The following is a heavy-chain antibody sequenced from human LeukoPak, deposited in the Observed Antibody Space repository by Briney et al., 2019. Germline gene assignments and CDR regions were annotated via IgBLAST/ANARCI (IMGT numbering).Heavy chain of an antibody. J-gene: IGHJ3*02. CDR2: INPNSGGT. Sequence: ASVRVSCKASGYTFTGYYMHWVRQAPGQGLELMGWINPNSGGTNYAQKFQGRVTMTRDTSISTAYMELSRLRSDDTAVYYCAREMGLAAVDAFDIWGQGTMVTVSS. CDR3: AREMGLAAVDAFDI. CDR1: GYTFTGYY. D-gene: IGHD6-13*01. V-gene: IGHV1-2*02.